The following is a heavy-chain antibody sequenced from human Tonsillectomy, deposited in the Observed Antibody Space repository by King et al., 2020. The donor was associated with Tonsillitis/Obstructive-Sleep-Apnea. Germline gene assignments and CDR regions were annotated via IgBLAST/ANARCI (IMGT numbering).Heavy chain of an antibody. CDR3: ARDLGYCSGGSCYSFGVDY. CDR1: GGTFSSYA. D-gene: IGHD2-15*01. Sequence: QLLQSGAEVKKPGSSVKVSCKASGGTFSSYAISWVRQAPGQGLEWMGSIIPILGLANYAQKFQGRVTITADKSTSTAYMELSSLRSEDTAVYYCARDLGYCSGGSCYSFGVDYWGQGTLVTVSS. J-gene: IGHJ4*02. CDR2: IIPILGLA. V-gene: IGHV1-69*09.